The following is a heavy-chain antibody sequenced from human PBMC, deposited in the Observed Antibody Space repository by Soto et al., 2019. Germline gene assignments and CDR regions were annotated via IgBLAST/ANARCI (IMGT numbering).Heavy chain of an antibody. CDR3: ARRTNTAGGWFDS. J-gene: IGHJ5*01. V-gene: IGHV4-39*01. CDR2: IDYSGTT. Sequence: PSETLSLTCTISGGFISSSSYFWAWIRQSPGKGLEWIGSIDYSGTTFYNASLNSRVTISADTSKNQFSLKLSSVTAADTALYYCARRTNTAGGWFDSWGQGALVTVSS. D-gene: IGHD6-13*01. CDR1: GGFISSSSYF.